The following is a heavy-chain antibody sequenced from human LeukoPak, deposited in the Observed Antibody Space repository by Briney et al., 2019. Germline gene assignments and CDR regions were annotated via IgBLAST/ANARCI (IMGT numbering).Heavy chain of an antibody. D-gene: IGHD3-9*01. CDR1: GGSITNSY. V-gene: IGHV4-59*01. CDR3: ARGRYSAGDNWFDP. Sequence: PSETLSLTCTVSGGSITNSYCSWIRQSPGKGVEWIGYIHYTGSTNYNPSLKSRVTMLIDTSKNQFSLKLRSVTAADTAVYYCARGRYSAGDNWFDPWGQGTLVTVSS. J-gene: IGHJ5*02. CDR2: IHYTGST.